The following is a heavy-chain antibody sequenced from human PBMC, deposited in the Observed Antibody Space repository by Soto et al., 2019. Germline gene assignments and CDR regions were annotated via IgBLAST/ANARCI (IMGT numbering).Heavy chain of an antibody. J-gene: IGHJ4*02. D-gene: IGHD1-26*01. CDR3: ISTLGARFDY. V-gene: IGHV1-46*03. CDR1: GYTSTSQN. CDR2: INPSIGTT. Sequence: ASVKVSCKASGYTSTSQNMHWVRQAPGQGLEWMGVINPSIGTTTYAQKFQGRVTMTSDTSTSSVYMEVSSLRSEDTAVYYCISTLGARFDYWGQGTLVTSPQ.